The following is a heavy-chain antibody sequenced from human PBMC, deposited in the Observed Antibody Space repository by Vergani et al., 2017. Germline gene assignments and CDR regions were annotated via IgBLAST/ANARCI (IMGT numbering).Heavy chain of an antibody. Sequence: QVQLVESGGGLVKPGGSLRLSCAASGFTFSDYYMSWIRQAPGKGLEWVSYISSSSSYTNYADSVKGRFTISRDNAKNSLYLQMNSLRAEDTAVYYCASSPSYSVSGGTQRWGQGTLVTVSS. CDR2: ISSSSSYT. J-gene: IGHJ4*02. CDR3: ASSPSYSVSGGTQR. CDR1: GFTFSDYY. V-gene: IGHV3-11*06. D-gene: IGHD1/OR15-1a*01.